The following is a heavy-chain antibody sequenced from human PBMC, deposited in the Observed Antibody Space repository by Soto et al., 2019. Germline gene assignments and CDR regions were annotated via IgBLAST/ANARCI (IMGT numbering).Heavy chain of an antibody. CDR1: GFTFDDYA. V-gene: IGHV3-9*01. J-gene: IGHJ4*02. D-gene: IGHD3-22*01. CDR3: AKDRYYDSSGYYGFDY. CDR2: ISWNSGSI. Sequence: PGGSLRLSCAASGFTFDDYAMHWVRQAPGKGLEWVPGISWNSGSIGYADSVKGRFTISRDNAKNSLYLQMNSLRAEDTALYYCAKDRYYDSSGYYGFDYWGQGTLVTVSS.